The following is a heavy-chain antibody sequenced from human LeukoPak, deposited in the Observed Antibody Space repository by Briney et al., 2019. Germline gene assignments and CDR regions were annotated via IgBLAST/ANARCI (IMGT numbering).Heavy chain of an antibody. CDR3: ARAVEGYCSSTSCSHFDY. V-gene: IGHV4-39*07. CDR1: GGSINSSSYY. J-gene: IGHJ4*02. Sequence: SETLSLTCTVSGGSINSSSYYWGWVRQPPGKGLEWIGSMYYRGSTYYNPSLKSRVTISVDTSKNQFSLKLSSVTAADTAVYYCARAVEGYCSSTSCSHFDYWGQGTLVTVSS. D-gene: IGHD2-2*01. CDR2: MYYRGST.